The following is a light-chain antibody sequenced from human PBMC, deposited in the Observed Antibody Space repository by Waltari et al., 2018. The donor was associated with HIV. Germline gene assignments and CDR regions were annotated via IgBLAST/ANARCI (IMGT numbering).Light chain of an antibody. Sequence: DIQLTQSPSYLSASVFDKVIITFRATHVIDNKLAWYQQKPGKAPTLLISGAYTLESGVPSRFSGYDSGTSFSLTITDLQPEDVAIYYCQQLYSYPITFGQGTRLDIK. CDR1: HVIDNK. J-gene: IGKJ5*01. CDR3: QQLYSYPIT. CDR2: GAY. V-gene: IGKV1-9*01.